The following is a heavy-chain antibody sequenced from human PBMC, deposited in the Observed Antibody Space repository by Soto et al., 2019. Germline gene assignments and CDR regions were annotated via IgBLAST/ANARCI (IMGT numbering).Heavy chain of an antibody. D-gene: IGHD3-3*01. CDR2: IWYDGSNK. J-gene: IGHJ6*02. V-gene: IGHV3-33*08. Sequence: QVQLVESGGGVVQPGRSLRLSCAASGFSFRSYAMHWVRQAPGKGLEWVAVIWYDGSNKYYADSVKGRFTISRDNSNNTLCLRMNSLRAEDTAIYYCVRSHDHFGLDVWGQGTKVTVSS. CDR3: VRSHDHFGLDV. CDR1: GFSFRSYA.